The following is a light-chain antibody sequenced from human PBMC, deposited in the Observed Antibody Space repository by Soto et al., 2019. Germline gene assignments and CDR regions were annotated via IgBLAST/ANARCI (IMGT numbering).Light chain of an antibody. CDR2: ANI. V-gene: IGLV1-40*01. CDR1: SSNIGAGSD. CDR3: QSYDSSLSGFYV. J-gene: IGLJ1*01. Sequence: QAVVTQPPSVSGAPGQRGTISCTGSSSNIGAGSDVHWYQQFPGTAPKLLIYANINRPSGVPDRFSGSKSGTSASLAITGLQAEDEADYYCQSYDSSLSGFYVFGSGTKLTVL.